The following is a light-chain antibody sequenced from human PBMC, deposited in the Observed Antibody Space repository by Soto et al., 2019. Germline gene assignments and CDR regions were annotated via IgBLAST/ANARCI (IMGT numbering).Light chain of an antibody. V-gene: IGKV2-28*01. J-gene: IGKJ4*01. CDR1: QSLLHSNGHNY. Sequence: DIVMTQSPLSLPVTPGEPASISCRSSQSLLHSNGHNYLDWYLHQPGQSPQLLIYLGSNRASGVPDRFSGSGSGTDFTLKSSRVEAEYVGVYYCMQALQTPTFGGGTKVEIK. CDR2: LGS. CDR3: MQALQTPT.